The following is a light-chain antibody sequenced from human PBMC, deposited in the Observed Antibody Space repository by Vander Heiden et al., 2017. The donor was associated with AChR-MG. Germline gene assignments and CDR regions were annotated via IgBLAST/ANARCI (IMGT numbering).Light chain of an antibody. J-gene: IGLJ2*01. CDR3: SSYTSSSIV. V-gene: IGLV2-14*03. Sequence: QSALTQPASVSGSPGQSITISCTGSSSDVDGYNYVSWYQQHPGKAPKLIIYDVSDRPSGVSNRFSGSKSGKTASLTISGLQAEDEADYYCSSYTSSSIVFGGGTKLTVL. CDR2: DVS. CDR1: SSDVDGYNY.